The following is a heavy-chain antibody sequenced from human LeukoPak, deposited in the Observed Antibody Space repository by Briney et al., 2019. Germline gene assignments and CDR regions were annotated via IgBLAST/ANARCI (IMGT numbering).Heavy chain of an antibody. CDR1: GGSFSGYY. V-gene: IGHV4-34*01. CDR2: INHSGST. CDR3: ARWVVAADYYYYMDV. Sequence: SETLSLTCAVYGGSFSGYYWSWIRQPPGKGLEWIGEINHSGSTNYNPSLKSRVTISVDTSKNQFSLKLSSVTAADTAVYYCARWVVAADYYYYMDVWGRGTTVTVSS. J-gene: IGHJ6*03. D-gene: IGHD2-15*01.